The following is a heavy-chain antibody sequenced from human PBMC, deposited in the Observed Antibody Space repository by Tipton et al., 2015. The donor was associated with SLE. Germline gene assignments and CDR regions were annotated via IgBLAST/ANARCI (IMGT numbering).Heavy chain of an antibody. V-gene: IGHV3-30*02. CDR2: IRNDGNVK. Sequence: SLRLSCAASGFRFSTFGMHWVRQAPGKGLGWVAFIRNDGNVKNYADSVRGRFTLSRDNSKKTLYLEMHSLRVEDTAGYYCAKEILHDFWSGDQGADYWGQGTLVTVSS. D-gene: IGHD3-3*01. CDR3: AKEILHDFWSGDQGADY. CDR1: GFRFSTFG. J-gene: IGHJ4*02.